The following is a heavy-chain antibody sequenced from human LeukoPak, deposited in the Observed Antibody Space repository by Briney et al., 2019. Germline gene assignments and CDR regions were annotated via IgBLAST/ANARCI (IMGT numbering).Heavy chain of an antibody. CDR1: GFTVSSNY. CDR2: IYSGGST. CDR3: ASARGSNYGSLGD. D-gene: IGHD5-18*01. V-gene: IGHV3-53*01. J-gene: IGHJ4*02. Sequence: GGSLRLSCAASGFTVSSNYMSWLRHAPGTGLDLVSVIYSGGSTFYADSVKGRFSISRDNSKNTLYLQMNSLRAEDTAVYYCASARGSNYGSLGDWGQGTLVTVSS.